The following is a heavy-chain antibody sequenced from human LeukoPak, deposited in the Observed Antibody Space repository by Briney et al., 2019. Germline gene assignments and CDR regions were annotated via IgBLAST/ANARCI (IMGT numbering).Heavy chain of an antibody. V-gene: IGHV1-2*02. J-gene: IGHJ4*02. Sequence: GASVKVSCKASGYTFTGYYMHWVRQAPGQGLEWMGWINPNSGGTKYAQNFQGRVTMTRDTSISTTYMELSRLRSDDTAVYYCARDPWATYSDYDSSYWGQGTLVTVSS. CDR2: INPNSGGT. CDR1: GYTFTGYY. D-gene: IGHD5-12*01. CDR3: ARDPWATYSDYDSSY.